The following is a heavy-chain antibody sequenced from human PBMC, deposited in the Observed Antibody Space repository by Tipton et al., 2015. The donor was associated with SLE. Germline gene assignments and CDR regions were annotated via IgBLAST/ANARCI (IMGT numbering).Heavy chain of an antibody. Sequence: LRLSCTVSGGSISSFHWSWIRQPPGKGLEWIGYIYYRGSTTYNPSLKSRDTISVDTSKNQFSLRLGSVTAADTAFYYCARHAGLDYYFDYWGQGTLVTVFS. CDR2: IYYRGST. V-gene: IGHV4-59*08. CDR3: ARHAGLDYYFDY. CDR1: GGSISSFH. J-gene: IGHJ4*02. D-gene: IGHD3/OR15-3a*01.